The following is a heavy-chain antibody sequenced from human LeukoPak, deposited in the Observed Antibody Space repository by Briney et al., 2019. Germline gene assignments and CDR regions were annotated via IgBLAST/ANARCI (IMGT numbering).Heavy chain of an antibody. CDR1: GFTFDSYA. Sequence: GGSLRLSCAPSGFTFDSYAMHWVRQAPGKGLEWVALISYYGGNIYYADSVSGRFTISRDNAQNTLFLQMDSLRAEDTAVYYCARDPPYRTGWSQNYFDYWGQGNLVTVAS. CDR2: ISYYGGNI. CDR3: ARDPPYRTGWSQNYFDY. V-gene: IGHV3-30*04. J-gene: IGHJ4*02. D-gene: IGHD6-19*01.